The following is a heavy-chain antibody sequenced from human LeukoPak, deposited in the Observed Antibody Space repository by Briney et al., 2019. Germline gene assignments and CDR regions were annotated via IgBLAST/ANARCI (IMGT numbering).Heavy chain of an antibody. CDR1: GGSISSYY. CDR2: INYSGST. V-gene: IGHV4-59*01. D-gene: IGHD3-9*01. J-gene: IGHJ5*02. Sequence: PSETLSLTCTVSGGSISSYYWSWIRQPPGKGLEWIGYINYSGSTNYNPSLKSRVTISVDTSKNQFSLKLSSVTAADTAVYYCARAPGHDILTGYFPNWFDPWGQGTLVTVSS. CDR3: ARAPGHDILTGYFPNWFDP.